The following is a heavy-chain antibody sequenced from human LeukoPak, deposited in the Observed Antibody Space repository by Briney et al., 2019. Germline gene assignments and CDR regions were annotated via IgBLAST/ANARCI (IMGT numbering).Heavy chain of an antibody. D-gene: IGHD4-17*01. V-gene: IGHV3-53*01. CDR3: ARGVTVTTDF. CDR1: GFNVSRNY. J-gene: IGHJ4*02. CDR2: IYSSGTT. Sequence: GGSLRLSCAASGFNVSRNYMSWVRQAPGKGLEWLSVIYSSGTTYYADSVKGRFTISRDSSKNTLYLQMNSLKADDTAIYYCARGVTVTTDFWGQGTLVTVSS.